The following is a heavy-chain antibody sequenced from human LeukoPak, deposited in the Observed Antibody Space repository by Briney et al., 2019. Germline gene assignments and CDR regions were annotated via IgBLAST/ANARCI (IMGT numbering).Heavy chain of an antibody. CDR2: IYYSGST. V-gene: IGHV4-39*01. J-gene: IGHJ5*02. CDR1: GGSISRSSYY. Sequence: PSETLSLTCTVSGGSISRSSYYWGWIRQPPGKGLEWIGSIYYSGSTYYNPSLKSRVTISVDTSKNQFSLKLSSVTAADTAVYYCASRHCSSTSCYTSWFDPWGQGTLVTVSS. CDR3: ASRHCSSTSCYTSWFDP. D-gene: IGHD2-2*02.